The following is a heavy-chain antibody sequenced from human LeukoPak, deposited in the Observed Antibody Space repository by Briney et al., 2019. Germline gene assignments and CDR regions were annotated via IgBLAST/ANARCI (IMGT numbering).Heavy chain of an antibody. V-gene: IGHV4-34*01. CDR3: ARRVGYGLSGRVDP. CDR2: INHSGST. CDR1: GGSFSGYY. Sequence: SEALSLTCAVYGGSFSGYYWSWIRQPPGKGLEWIGEINHSGSTNYNPSLKSRVTISVDTSKNQLSLKLSSVTAADTAVYYCARRVGYGLSGRVDPWGQGTLVTVSS. D-gene: IGHD5-18*01. J-gene: IGHJ5*02.